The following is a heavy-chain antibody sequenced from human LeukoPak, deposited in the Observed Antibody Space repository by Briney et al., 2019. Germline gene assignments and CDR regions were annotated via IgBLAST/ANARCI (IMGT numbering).Heavy chain of an antibody. V-gene: IGHV1-69*10. D-gene: IGHD3-10*01. CDR3: ARDPTYGSGREYYYYYGMDV. Sequence: SVKVSCKASGYTFTSYGISWVRQAPGQGLEWMGGIIPILGIANYAQKFQGRVTITADKSTSTAYMELSSLRSEDTAVYYCARDPTYGSGREYYYYYGMDVWGQGTTVTVSS. CDR1: GYTFTSYG. J-gene: IGHJ6*02. CDR2: IIPILGIA.